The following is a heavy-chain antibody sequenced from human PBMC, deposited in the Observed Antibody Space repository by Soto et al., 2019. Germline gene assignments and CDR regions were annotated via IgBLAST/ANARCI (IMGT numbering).Heavy chain of an antibody. V-gene: IGHV4-59*08. Sequence: PSETLSLTCTVSGGSISGYYWNWIRQPPGKGLEWIGYIYYSGSTNYNPPLKTRVTISVDTSKNQLSLKLSSVTAADTAVYFCARRAGTGSYFDSWGQGTLVTVSS. D-gene: IGHD7-27*01. J-gene: IGHJ4*02. CDR1: GGSISGYY. CDR3: ARRAGTGSYFDS. CDR2: IYYSGST.